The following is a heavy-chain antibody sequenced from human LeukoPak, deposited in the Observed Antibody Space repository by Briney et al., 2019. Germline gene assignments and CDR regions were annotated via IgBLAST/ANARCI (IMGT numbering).Heavy chain of an antibody. J-gene: IGHJ4*02. Sequence: GGSLRLSCAASGFTVSSNYMSWVRQAPGKGLEWVSVIYSGGSTYYADSVKGRFTISRDNSKNTLYLQMNSLRAEDTAVYYCARSALWFGKVYFDYWGQGTLVTVSS. D-gene: IGHD3-10*01. CDR1: GFTVSSNY. CDR2: IYSGGST. V-gene: IGHV3-66*01. CDR3: ARSALWFGKVYFDY.